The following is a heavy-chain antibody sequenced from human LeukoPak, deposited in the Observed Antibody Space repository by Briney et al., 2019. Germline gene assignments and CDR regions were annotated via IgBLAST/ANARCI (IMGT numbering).Heavy chain of an antibody. Sequence: ASVKDSCKASGGTFSSYAISWVRQAPGQGLEWMGGIIPIFGTANYAQKFQGRVTITTDESTSTAYMELSSLRSEDTAVYYCARGLRPHGGRLYFDYWGQGTLVTVSS. J-gene: IGHJ4*02. CDR1: GGTFSSYA. CDR3: ARGLRPHGGRLYFDY. V-gene: IGHV1-69*05. D-gene: IGHD4-17*01. CDR2: IIPIFGTA.